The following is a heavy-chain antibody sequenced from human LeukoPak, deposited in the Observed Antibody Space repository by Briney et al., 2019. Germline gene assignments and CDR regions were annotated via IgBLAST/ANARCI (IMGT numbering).Heavy chain of an antibody. CDR3: ARDLYGDYSFDY. V-gene: IGHV3-48*02. CDR2: ISGSTSNI. Sequence: GGSLRLSCAASGFTFTTYSMNWVRQAPGKGLEWVSYISGSTSNIKYADSVMGRFTISRDNAMNSLYLQMNSLRDEDTAVYYCARDLYGDYSFDYWGQGTLVTVSS. J-gene: IGHJ4*02. D-gene: IGHD4-17*01. CDR1: GFTFTTYS.